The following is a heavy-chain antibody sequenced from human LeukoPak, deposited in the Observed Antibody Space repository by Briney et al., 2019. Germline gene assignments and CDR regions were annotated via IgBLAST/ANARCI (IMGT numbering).Heavy chain of an antibody. CDR3: ARCIVATRHWYFDL. D-gene: IGHD2-15*01. Sequence: GGSLRLSCAASGFTFSSYWMSWVRQAPGKGLEWVANIKEDGTEKYYVDSVKGRFTMSRGNAKNSLYLQMNSLRAEDTAVYYCARCIVATRHWYFDLWGRGTLVTVSS. CDR1: GFTFSSYW. J-gene: IGHJ2*01. CDR2: IKEDGTEK. V-gene: IGHV3-7*05.